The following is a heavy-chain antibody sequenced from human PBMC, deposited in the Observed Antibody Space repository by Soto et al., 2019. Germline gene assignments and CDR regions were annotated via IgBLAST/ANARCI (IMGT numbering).Heavy chain of an antibody. CDR1: GFTFSSYG. D-gene: IGHD2-2*01. CDR2: IWYDGSNK. CDR3: ASSSSTSPYYFDY. J-gene: IGHJ4*02. V-gene: IGHV3-33*01. Sequence: QVQLVESGGGVVQPGRSLRLSCAASGFTFSSYGMHWVRQAPGKGLEWVAVIWYDGSNKYYADSVKGRFTISRDNSKNTLYLQMNSLRAEDTPVYYCASSSSTSPYYFDYWGQGTLVTVSS.